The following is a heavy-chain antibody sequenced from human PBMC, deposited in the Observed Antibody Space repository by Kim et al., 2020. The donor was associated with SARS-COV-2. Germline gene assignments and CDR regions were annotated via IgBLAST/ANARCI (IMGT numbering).Heavy chain of an antibody. D-gene: IGHD2-2*01. CDR1: GFTFSGSA. J-gene: IGHJ6*02. CDR3: TRPEISTSYNYGMDV. V-gene: IGHV3-73*01. Sequence: GGSLRLSCAASGFTFSGSAIHWGRQASGKGLEWVGRIRAKAYSYATAYAASVKGRFTVSRDDSKNTAYLQMNSLETEDTAVYYCTRPEISTSYNYGMDVWGHATTVTVS. CDR2: IRAKAYSYAT.